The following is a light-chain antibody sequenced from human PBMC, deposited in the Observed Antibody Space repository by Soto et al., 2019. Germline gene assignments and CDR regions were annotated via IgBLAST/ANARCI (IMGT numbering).Light chain of an antibody. Sequence: QSALTQPRSVSGSPGQSVTISCTGTSSDFGGYNYVSWYQHHPGKAPKLMIYDVSERPSGVPDRFSGSKSGNTASLTISGLQAEDEPDYYCCSSAGTFYVFGTGTKVTVL. CDR3: CSSAGTFYV. CDR1: SSDFGGYNY. J-gene: IGLJ1*01. CDR2: DVS. V-gene: IGLV2-11*01.